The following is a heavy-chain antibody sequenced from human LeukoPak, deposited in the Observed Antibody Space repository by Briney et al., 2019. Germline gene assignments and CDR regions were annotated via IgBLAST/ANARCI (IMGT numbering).Heavy chain of an antibody. V-gene: IGHV4-39*01. J-gene: IGHJ6*03. D-gene: IGHD2-15*01. CDR3: ARHLHGYSLGYYYMDV. Sequence: SETLSLTCTVSGGSTSSSSYYWGWIRQPPGKGLEWIGSIYYSGNTYYNPSLKSRVTISVDTSKNQFSLKLSSVTAADTAVYYCARHLHGYSLGYYYMDVWGKGTTVTVSS. CDR2: IYYSGNT. CDR1: GGSTSSSSYY.